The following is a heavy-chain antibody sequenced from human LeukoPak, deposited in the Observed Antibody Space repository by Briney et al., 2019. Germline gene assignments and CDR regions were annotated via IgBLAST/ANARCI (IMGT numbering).Heavy chain of an antibody. D-gene: IGHD6-13*01. CDR3: AREGDSSSVGWFDP. V-gene: IGHV4-39*07. J-gene: IGHJ5*02. CDR1: DDSISNNRYF. Sequence: PSETLSLTCTISDDSISNNRYFWAWIRQPPGKGLEWIGSINYSGRTYYNPSLKSRLTMSVDTAKRQFSLKLSSVTAADTAVYYCAREGDSSSVGWFDPWGQGTLVTVSS. CDR2: INYSGRT.